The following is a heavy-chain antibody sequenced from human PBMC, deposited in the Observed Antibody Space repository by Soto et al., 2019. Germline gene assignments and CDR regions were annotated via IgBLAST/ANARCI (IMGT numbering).Heavy chain of an antibody. CDR2: INHSGST. D-gene: IGHD6-13*01. J-gene: IGHJ6*03. CDR1: GGSFSGYY. V-gene: IGHV4-34*01. Sequence: PSETLSLTCAVYGGSFSGYYWSWIRQPPGKGLEWIGEINHSGSTNYNPSLKSRVTISVDTSKNQFSLKLSSVTAADTAVYYCARGRVEHTGEPYSSSWFSHYYYYYMDVWGKGTTVTVSS. CDR3: ARGRVEHTGEPYSSSWFSHYYYYYMDV.